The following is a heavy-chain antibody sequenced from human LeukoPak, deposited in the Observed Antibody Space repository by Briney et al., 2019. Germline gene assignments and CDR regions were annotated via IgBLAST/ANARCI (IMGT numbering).Heavy chain of an antibody. CDR1: GYSFTSQD. Sequence: GASVKVSCKTSGYSFTSQDMHWVRQAPGQSLEWMGCINPGNGDTKYSQEFQGRVTITRDTSATTAYMELSSLRSDDMAVYYCAREGDYDAFDIWGQGTMVTVSS. D-gene: IGHD4-17*01. CDR3: AREGDYDAFDI. J-gene: IGHJ3*02. CDR2: INPGNGDT. V-gene: IGHV1-3*03.